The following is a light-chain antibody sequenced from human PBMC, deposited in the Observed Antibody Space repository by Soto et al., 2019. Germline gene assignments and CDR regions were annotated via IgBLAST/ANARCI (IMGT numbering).Light chain of an antibody. Sequence: QSTLTQPPSASGSPGQSVTISCTGTSSYVGAFNYVSWYQHHPGKAPKFMIYEVDERPSGVPDRFSGSKSGNTAYLTVSGLQAEDEADYFCSSFVAGSSYVFGTGTKVTVL. CDR3: SSFVAGSSYV. CDR1: SSYVGAFNY. V-gene: IGLV2-8*01. CDR2: EVD. J-gene: IGLJ1*01.